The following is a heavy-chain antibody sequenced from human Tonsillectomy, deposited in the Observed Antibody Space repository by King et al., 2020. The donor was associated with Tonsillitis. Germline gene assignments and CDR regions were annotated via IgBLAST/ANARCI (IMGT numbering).Heavy chain of an antibody. D-gene: IGHD4-23*01. CDR3: AKDFTVVTPLVAIDY. J-gene: IGHJ4*02. CDR2: ISYDGSNK. Sequence: VQLVESGGGVVQPGRSLRLSCAASGFTFSSYGMHWVRQAPGKGLEWVAVISYDGSNKYYADSVKGRFTISRDNSKNTLYLLMNSLRAEDTSVYYCAKDFTVVTPLVAIDYWGQGTLVTVSS. CDR1: GFTFSSYG. V-gene: IGHV3-30*18.